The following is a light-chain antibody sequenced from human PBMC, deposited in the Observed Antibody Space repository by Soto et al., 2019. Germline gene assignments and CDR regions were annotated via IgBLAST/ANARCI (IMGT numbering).Light chain of an antibody. CDR1: SSDVGGYNY. V-gene: IGLV2-14*01. Sequence: QSVLTQPASVSGSPGQSITISCTGTSSDVGGYNYVSWYQQHPGKAPKLIIYEVSYRPSGISYRVSGSKSGNTASLTISGLRDEDEADYYCTSYTSSSTLLFGGGTKLTVL. J-gene: IGLJ3*02. CDR2: EVS. CDR3: TSYTSSSTLL.